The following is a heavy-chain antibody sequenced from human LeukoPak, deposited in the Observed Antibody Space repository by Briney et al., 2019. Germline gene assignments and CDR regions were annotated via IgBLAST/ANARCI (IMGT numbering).Heavy chain of an antibody. CDR2: INHSGST. V-gene: IGHV4-34*01. Sequence: PSETLSLTCVVYGGSFSGYHWSWIRQSPGKGLEWIGEINHSGSTNYNPSLKSRVTISVETSKNQFSLKLKSVTAADTAVYYCARGGYYGSGNDFRFDPWGQGTLVTVSS. CDR3: ARGGYYGSGNDFRFDP. J-gene: IGHJ5*02. D-gene: IGHD3-10*01. CDR1: GGSFSGYH.